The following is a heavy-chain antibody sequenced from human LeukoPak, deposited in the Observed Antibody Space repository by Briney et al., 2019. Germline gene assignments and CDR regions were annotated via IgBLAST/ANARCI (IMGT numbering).Heavy chain of an antibody. CDR1: GFTFRTSG. Sequence: GGSLRLSCAASGFTFRTSGMSWVRQAPGKGLEWVSAISGSGVSTYYADSVKGRFTISRDNSKNTLYLQMNSLRAEDTAVYYCARDRYYVVDYWGQGTLVTVSS. D-gene: IGHD3-10*01. CDR3: ARDRYYVVDY. V-gene: IGHV3-23*01. CDR2: ISGSGVST. J-gene: IGHJ4*02.